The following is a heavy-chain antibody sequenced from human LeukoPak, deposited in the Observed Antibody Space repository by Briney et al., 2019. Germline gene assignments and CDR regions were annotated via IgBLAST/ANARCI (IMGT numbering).Heavy chain of an antibody. CDR3: ATQTNWNYANYYYYMDV. D-gene: IGHD1-7*01. CDR2: IIPIFGTA. Sequence: ASVKVSCKASGGTFSSYAISWVRQAPGQGLEWMGGIIPIFGTANYAQKFQGRVTITTDESTSTAYMELSSLRSEDTAVYYCATQTNWNYANYYYYMDVWGKGTTVTVSS. CDR1: GGTFSSYA. V-gene: IGHV1-69*05. J-gene: IGHJ6*03.